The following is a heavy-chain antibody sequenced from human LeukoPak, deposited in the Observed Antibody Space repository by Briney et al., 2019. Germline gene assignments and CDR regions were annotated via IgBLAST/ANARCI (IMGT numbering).Heavy chain of an antibody. CDR2: ISGRGSNV. CDR3: AKYYGSGSYSSNFLNFDN. V-gene: IGHV3-23*01. CDR1: GFTFSNYA. J-gene: IGHJ4*02. Sequence: GGSLRLSCEGSGFTFSNYAMSWVRQAPGKGLVWVATISGRGSNVYYLDSVKGRFTISRDNSKNTLFLHMTSLRAEDTAVYYCAKYYGSGSYSSNFLNFDNWGQGTLVTVSS. D-gene: IGHD3-10*01.